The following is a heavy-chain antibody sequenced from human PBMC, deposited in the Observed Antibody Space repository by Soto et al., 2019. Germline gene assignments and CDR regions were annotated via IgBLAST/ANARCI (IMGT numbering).Heavy chain of an antibody. Sequence: SVKVSCKASGGTFSSYAISWVRQAPGQGLEWMGGIIPIFGTANYAQKFQGRVTITADESTSTAYMELSSLRSEDTAVYYCARECTNYYDSSAYGYWGQGTLVTVSS. J-gene: IGHJ4*02. CDR3: ARECTNYYDSSAYGY. V-gene: IGHV1-69*13. D-gene: IGHD3-22*01. CDR1: GGTFSSYA. CDR2: IIPIFGTA.